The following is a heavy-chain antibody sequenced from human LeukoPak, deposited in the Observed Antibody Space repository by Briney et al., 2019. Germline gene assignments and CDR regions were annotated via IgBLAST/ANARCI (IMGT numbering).Heavy chain of an antibody. V-gene: IGHV4-59*08. J-gene: IGHJ5*02. CDR1: GGSISSYY. CDR3: ARSLGSADDLDP. Sequence: SETLSLTCTVSGGSISSYYWSWIRQPPGKGLEWIGYIYYSGSTNYNPSLKSRVTISVDTSKNQLSLKLSSVTAADTAVYYCARSLGSADDLDPWGQGTLVTVSS. D-gene: IGHD3-10*01. CDR2: IYYSGST.